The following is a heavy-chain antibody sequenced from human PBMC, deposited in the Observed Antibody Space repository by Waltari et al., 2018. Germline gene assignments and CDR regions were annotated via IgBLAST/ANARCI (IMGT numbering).Heavy chain of an antibody. V-gene: IGHV4-34*01. CDR2: INHSGST. Sequence: QVQLQQWGAGLLKPSETLSLTCAVYGGSFSGYYWSWIRQPPGKGLEWIGEINHSGSTNYNPSLKSRVTISVDTSKTQFSLKLSSVTAADTAVYYCARADYGSGIPGFDYWGQGTLVTVSS. CDR3: ARADYGSGIPGFDY. CDR1: GGSFSGYY. D-gene: IGHD3-10*01. J-gene: IGHJ4*02.